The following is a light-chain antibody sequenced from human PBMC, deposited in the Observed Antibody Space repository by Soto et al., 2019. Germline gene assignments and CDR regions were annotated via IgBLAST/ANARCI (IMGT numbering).Light chain of an antibody. V-gene: IGKV1-13*02. Sequence: AIQLTQSPSSLSASVGDRVTITCRASQDIRGALAWYQQKPGKPPKLLIFDVSSLQSGVPSRFSRSGSGTDFTLTISSLQPEDFATYYCQQFITYPITFGQGTRLEIK. CDR1: QDIRGA. CDR3: QQFITYPIT. J-gene: IGKJ5*01. CDR2: DVS.